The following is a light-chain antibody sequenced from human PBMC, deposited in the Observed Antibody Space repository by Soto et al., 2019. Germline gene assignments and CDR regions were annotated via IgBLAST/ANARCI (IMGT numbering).Light chain of an antibody. CDR3: CSYAGGSNV. CDR1: SSDVGSYEF. V-gene: IGLV2-23*03. CDR2: EGS. J-gene: IGLJ1*01. Sequence: QSVLTQPASVSESPGQSITISCTGTSSDVGSYEFVSWYQQYPGKAPKLMIYEGSKRPSGVSDRFSGSKSGNTASLTISGLQAEDEADYFCCSYAGGSNVFGAGTKVTAL.